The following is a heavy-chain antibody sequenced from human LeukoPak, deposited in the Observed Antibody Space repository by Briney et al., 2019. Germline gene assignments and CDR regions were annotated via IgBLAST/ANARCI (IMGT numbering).Heavy chain of an antibody. CDR3: AKDLGSGYYYNDY. J-gene: IGHJ4*02. V-gene: IGHV3-33*06. D-gene: IGHD3-22*01. CDR1: GFTFSSYG. CDR2: IWYDGSNK. Sequence: EGSLRLSCAASGFTFSSYGMHWVRQAPGKGLEWVAVIWYDGSNKYYADSVKGRFTISRDNSKNTLYLQMNSLRAEDTAVYYCAKDLGSGYYYNDYWGQGTLVTVSS.